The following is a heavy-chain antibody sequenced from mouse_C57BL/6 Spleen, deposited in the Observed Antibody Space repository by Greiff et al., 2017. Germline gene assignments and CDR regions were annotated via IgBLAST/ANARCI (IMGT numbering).Heavy chain of an antibody. CDR2: IYPGDGDT. J-gene: IGHJ2*01. CDR1: GYAFSSSW. D-gene: IGHD4-1*01. V-gene: IGHV1-82*01. Sequence: QVQLQQSGPELVKPGASVKISCKASGYAFSSSWMNWVKQRPGKGLEWIGRIYPGDGDTNYNGKFKGKATLTADKSSSTAYMQLSSLTSEDSAVYFCARGGTVYYFDYWGQGTTLTVSS. CDR3: ARGGTVYYFDY.